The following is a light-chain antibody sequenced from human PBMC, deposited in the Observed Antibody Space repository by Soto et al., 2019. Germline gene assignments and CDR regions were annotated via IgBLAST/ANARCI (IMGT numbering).Light chain of an antibody. J-gene: IGLJ1*01. CDR1: SSDDGGYNY. Sequence: QSALTQPPSASGSPGQSVTISCTGTSSDDGGYNYVSWYQQHPGKAPKLLIYEVTKRPSGVPDRFSGSKSGNTASLTVSGLQADDEAEYYCCPNAGSHYSVFGTGTKLTVL. CDR2: EVT. V-gene: IGLV2-8*01. CDR3: CPNAGSHYSV.